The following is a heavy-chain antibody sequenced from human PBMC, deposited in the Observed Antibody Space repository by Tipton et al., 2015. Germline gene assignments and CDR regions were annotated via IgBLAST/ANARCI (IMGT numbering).Heavy chain of an antibody. D-gene: IGHD4-17*01. CDR2: ISHSGNT. CDR1: AYSISSDYY. Sequence: TLSLTCAVSAYSISSDYYWGWIRQPPGKGLEWIGSISHSGNTYYNPSLKSRVTISVDTSKKQVSLNIISVVAADTAEYYCARGRSADYGDYVNWFDPWGQGTLVTVSS. V-gene: IGHV4-38-2*01. CDR3: ARGRSADYGDYVNWFDP. J-gene: IGHJ5*02.